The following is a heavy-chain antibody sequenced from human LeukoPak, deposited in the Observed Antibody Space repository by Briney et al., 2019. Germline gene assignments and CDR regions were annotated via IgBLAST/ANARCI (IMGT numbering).Heavy chain of an antibody. CDR3: ARGDPSGSYSFDY. D-gene: IGHD1-26*01. J-gene: IGHJ4*02. CDR1: GFTFSSYA. CDR2: ISSSSSTI. Sequence: PGGSLRLSCATSGFTFSSYAMSWVRQAPGKGLEWVSYISSSSSTIYYADSVKGRFTISRDNAKNSLYLQMNSLRDEDTAVYYCARGDPSGSYSFDYWGQGTLVTVSS. V-gene: IGHV3-48*02.